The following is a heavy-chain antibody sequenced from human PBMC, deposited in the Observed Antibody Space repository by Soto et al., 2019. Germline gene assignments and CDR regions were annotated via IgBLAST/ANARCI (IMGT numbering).Heavy chain of an antibody. Sequence: KGLVWVSRINSDVSSTSYAYSVKGRFTISRDTAKNALHLQKNSVRAEDTAVYYCARDFFFQAEDGIRYCSTVSAFLLNRSSDL. CDR3: ARDFFFQAEDGIRYCSTVSAFLLNRSSDL. D-gene: IGHD3-9*01. J-gene: IGHJ2*01. CDR2: INSDVSST. V-gene: IGHV3-74*01.